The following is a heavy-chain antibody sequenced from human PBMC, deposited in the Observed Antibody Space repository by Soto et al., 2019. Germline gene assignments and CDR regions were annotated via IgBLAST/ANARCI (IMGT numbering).Heavy chain of an antibody. CDR2: IYSGGST. Sequence: GGSLRLSCAASGFTVSSNYMSWVRQAPGKGLEWVSVIYSGGSTYYADSVKGRFTISRHNSKNTLYLQMNSLRAEDTAVYYCARVRYDYIWGSLEGAFGIWGQGTMVTVSS. CDR3: ARVRYDYIWGSLEGAFGI. J-gene: IGHJ3*02. V-gene: IGHV3-53*04. CDR1: GFTVSSNY. D-gene: IGHD3-16*01.